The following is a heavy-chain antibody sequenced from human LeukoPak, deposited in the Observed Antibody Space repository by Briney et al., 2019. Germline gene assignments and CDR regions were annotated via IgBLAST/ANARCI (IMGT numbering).Heavy chain of an antibody. CDR1: GGSIASSSHY. D-gene: IGHD6-19*01. V-gene: IGHV4-39*01. CDR3: ARQGAVAGRPFDN. Sequence: SETLSLTCTVSGGSIASSSHYWVWIRQPPGKGLEWIGSMYYSGRTYYNPSLKSRVTISVDTSKNQFSLKLSSVTAADTAMYYCARQGAVAGRPFDNWGQGTLVTVSS. J-gene: IGHJ4*02. CDR2: MYYSGRT.